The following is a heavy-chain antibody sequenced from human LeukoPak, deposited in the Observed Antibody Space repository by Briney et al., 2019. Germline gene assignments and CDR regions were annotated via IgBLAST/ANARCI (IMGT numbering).Heavy chain of an antibody. CDR2: ISPFNGKT. CDR3: ARGGSGSYFDY. D-gene: IGHD3-10*01. V-gene: IGHV1-18*01. Sequence: ASVKVSCKASGYTFLNQAISWVRQAPGQGLEWVGWISPFNGKTDYAQKFQDRVTMTTDTSTTTAYLDLRSLTPGDTALYYCARGGSGSYFDYWGQGTLVTVSS. J-gene: IGHJ4*02. CDR1: GYTFLNQA.